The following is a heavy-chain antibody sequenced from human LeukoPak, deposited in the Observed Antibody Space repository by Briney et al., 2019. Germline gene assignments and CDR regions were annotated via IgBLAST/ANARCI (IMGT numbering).Heavy chain of an antibody. V-gene: IGHV4-34*01. CDR2: INHSGST. Sequence: TSETLSLTCAVYGGSFSGYYWSWIRQPPGKGLEWIGEINHSGSTNYNPSLKSRVTISVDTSKNQFSLKLSSVTAADTAVYYCARGWYYYDSSGYYLMTYYFDYWGQVTLVTVSS. CDR1: GGSFSGYY. D-gene: IGHD3-22*01. CDR3: ARGWYYYDSSGYYLMTYYFDY. J-gene: IGHJ4*02.